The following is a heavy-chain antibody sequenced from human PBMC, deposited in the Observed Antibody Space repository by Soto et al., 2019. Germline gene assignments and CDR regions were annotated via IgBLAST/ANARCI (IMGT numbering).Heavy chain of an antibody. V-gene: IGHV3-48*01. CDR2: ISSGSSTI. D-gene: IGHD4-17*01. CDR1: GFTFSSYS. CDR3: AKEGRRDGVPYNWFDP. J-gene: IGHJ5*02. Sequence: GGSLRLSCAASGFTFSSYSMNWVRQSPGKGLEWVSYISSGSSTIYYADSVKGRFTISRANAKNSLYLQMNSLTAEDTAVYYCAKEGRRDGVPYNWFDPWGQGTLVTVSS.